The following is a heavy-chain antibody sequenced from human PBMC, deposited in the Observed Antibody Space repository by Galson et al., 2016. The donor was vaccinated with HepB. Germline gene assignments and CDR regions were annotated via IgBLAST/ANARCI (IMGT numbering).Heavy chain of an antibody. CDR3: ARLSRQGDWQCPFDY. D-gene: IGHD6-19*01. CDR1: GYSFTNYR. V-gene: IGHV5-51*01. CDR2: IYPGDSDT. Sequence: QSGAEVKKPGESLKISCKGSGYSFTNYRIGWVRQMPGKGLEWMGIIYPGDSDTRYSPSFQGQVTISADKSIRTAYLQWSSLKASDTAMYYCARLSRQGDWQCPFDYWGQGTLVTVSS. J-gene: IGHJ4*02.